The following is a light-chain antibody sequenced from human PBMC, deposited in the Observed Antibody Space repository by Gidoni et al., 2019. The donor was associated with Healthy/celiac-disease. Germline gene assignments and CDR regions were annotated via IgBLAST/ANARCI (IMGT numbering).Light chain of an antibody. V-gene: IGKV3-15*01. CDR3: QQYNNWSLYT. Sequence: EIVLTQPPATLSVSPGERATLSCRASQRGSSTLAWYHQKPGQAPRLLIYGASTRATGIPARFSGSGSGTDVTRTISSLQSEDVAVYYCQQYNNWSLYTFGQGTKLEIK. CDR1: QRGSST. CDR2: GAS. J-gene: IGKJ2*01.